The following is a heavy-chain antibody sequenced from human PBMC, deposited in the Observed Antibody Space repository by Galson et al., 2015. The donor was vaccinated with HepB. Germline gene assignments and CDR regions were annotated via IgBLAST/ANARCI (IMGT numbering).Heavy chain of an antibody. D-gene: IGHD2-15*01. Sequence: SVKVSCKASGYTFTSYGISWVRQAPGQGLEWMGWISAYNGNTNYAQKLQGRVTMTTDTSTSTAYMELRSLRSDDTAVYYCARDRPVKVVRYDAFDIWGQGTMVTVSS. J-gene: IGHJ3*02. CDR2: ISAYNGNT. CDR3: ARDRPVKVVRYDAFDI. CDR1: GYTFTSYG. V-gene: IGHV1-18*01.